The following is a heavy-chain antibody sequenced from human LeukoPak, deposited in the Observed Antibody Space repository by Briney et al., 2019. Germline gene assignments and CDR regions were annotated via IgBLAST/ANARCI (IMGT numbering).Heavy chain of an antibody. J-gene: IGHJ4*02. CDR3: ARGATHFDY. Sequence: SETLSLTCTVSGGSISSYYWSWIRQPPGKGLQWIGYIYYSGSTNYNPSLTSRVTISVDTSKNQFSLKLSSVTAADTAIYYCARGATHFDYWGQGTLVTVSS. V-gene: IGHV4-59*01. D-gene: IGHD2-15*01. CDR2: IYYSGST. CDR1: GGSISSYY.